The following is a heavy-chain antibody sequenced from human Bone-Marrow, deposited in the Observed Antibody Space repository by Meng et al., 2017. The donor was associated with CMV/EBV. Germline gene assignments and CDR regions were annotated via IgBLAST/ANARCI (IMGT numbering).Heavy chain of an antibody. CDR2: IRWNGDTT. CDR1: GFTFDDYG. CDR3: ARRISRRYGMDV. Sequence: GESLKISCAASGFTFDDYGMTWVRQAPGKGLEWVSGIRWNGDTTGYTDSVKGRFTISRDNAKNSLYLQMNSLRAEDTALYYCARRISRRYGMDVWGQGTTVTVSS. J-gene: IGHJ6*02. D-gene: IGHD2-21*01. V-gene: IGHV3-20*04.